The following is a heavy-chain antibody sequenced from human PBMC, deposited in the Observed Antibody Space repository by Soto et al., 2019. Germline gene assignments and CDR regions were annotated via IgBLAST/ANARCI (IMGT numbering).Heavy chain of an antibody. CDR2: IKKDGSEQ. CDR3: AREAV. Sequence: EVQLVESGGGLVQPGGSLRLSCAASGFTFSGYWMSWVRQAPGKGLEWVANIKKDGSEQFYVDSVKGRFTISRDNAKNSQYLNTNSLTAEDTPVYYCAREAVWGQGTTVTVSS. J-gene: IGHJ6*02. V-gene: IGHV3-7*05. CDR1: GFTFSGYW.